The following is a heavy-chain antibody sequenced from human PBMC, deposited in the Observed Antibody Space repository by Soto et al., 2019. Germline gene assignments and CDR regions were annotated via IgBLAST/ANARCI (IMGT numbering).Heavy chain of an antibody. CDR1: GYTFTGYY. V-gene: IGHV1-2*04. J-gene: IGHJ6*03. CDR3: ARDRGMTSLHPERGNYYMGV. D-gene: IGHD3-10*01. Sequence: ASVKVSCKASGYTFTGYYMHWVRQAPGQGLEWMGWINPNSGGTNYAQKFQGWVTMTRDTSISTAYMELSRLRSDDTAVYYCARDRGMTSLHPERGNYYMGVWGKGTTVTVSS. CDR2: INPNSGGT.